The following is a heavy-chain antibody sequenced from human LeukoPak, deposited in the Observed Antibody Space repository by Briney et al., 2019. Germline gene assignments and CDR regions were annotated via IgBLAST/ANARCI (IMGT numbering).Heavy chain of an antibody. CDR1: GGTFSSYA. D-gene: IGHD3-22*01. V-gene: IGHV1-69*13. Sequence: GASVKVSCKASGGTFSSYAISWVRQAPGQGLEWMGGIIPIFGTANYAQKFQGRVTITADESTSTAYMELSSLRSEDTAVYYCARDRNYYDSSGYYVIWGQGTMVTVSS. CDR3: ARDRNYYDSSGYYVI. CDR2: IIPIFGTA. J-gene: IGHJ3*02.